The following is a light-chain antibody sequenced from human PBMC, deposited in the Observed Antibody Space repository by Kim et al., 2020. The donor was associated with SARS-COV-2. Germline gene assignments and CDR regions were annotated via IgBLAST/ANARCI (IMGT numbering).Light chain of an antibody. Sequence: IQMTQSPSTLSASIGDRVTITCRASQRVSTSLAWYQQKPGKAPYLLIYDASTLESGVPPRFSGSGSGTEFTLTISGVQPDDFATYFCHQYNSYPLGFGGGTKVDIK. V-gene: IGKV1-5*01. CDR3: HQYNSYPLG. CDR1: QRVSTS. J-gene: IGKJ4*01. CDR2: DAS.